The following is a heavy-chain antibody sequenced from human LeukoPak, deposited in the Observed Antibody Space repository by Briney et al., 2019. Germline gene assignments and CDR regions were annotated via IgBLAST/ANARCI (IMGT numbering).Heavy chain of an antibody. CDR1: GGTFSSYA. CDR2: IIPIFGTA. Sequence: SVKVSCKASGGTFSSYAISWGRQAPGQGLEWMGGIIPIFGTANYAQKFQGRVTITADESTSTAYMELSSLRSEDTAVYYCARDRFEDTAMVTRAFDIWGQGTMVTVSS. D-gene: IGHD5-18*01. V-gene: IGHV1-69*13. CDR3: ARDRFEDTAMVTRAFDI. J-gene: IGHJ3*02.